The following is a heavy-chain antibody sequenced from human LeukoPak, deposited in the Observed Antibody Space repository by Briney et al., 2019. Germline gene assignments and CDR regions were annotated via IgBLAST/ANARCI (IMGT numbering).Heavy chain of an antibody. CDR1: GYTFTSYA. CDR2: INTNTGDP. V-gene: IGHV7-4-1*02. D-gene: IGHD6-6*01. CDR3: ARLHHFSGIAARAFDI. Sequence: GASVKVSCKASGYTFTSYAMNWVRQAPGQGLEWMGWINTNTGDPTYAQGFTGRFVFSLDTSVSTAYLQISSLKAEDTAVYYCARLHHFSGIAARAFDIWGQGTMVTVSS. J-gene: IGHJ3*02.